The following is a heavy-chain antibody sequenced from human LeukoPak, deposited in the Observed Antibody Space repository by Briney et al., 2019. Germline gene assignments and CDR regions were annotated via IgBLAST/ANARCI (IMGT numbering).Heavy chain of an antibody. D-gene: IGHD3-10*01. CDR2: IYSGGST. Sequence: GGSLRLSCAASGFTVSSNYMSWVRQAPGKGLEWVSVIYSGGSTYYADSVKGRFTISRDNSKNTLYLQKNSLRAEDTAVYYCARGGYSGSGSYYNGGGYYGMDVWGQGTTVTVSS. CDR1: GFTVSSNY. CDR3: ARGGYSGSGSYYNGGGYYGMDV. V-gene: IGHV3-66*01. J-gene: IGHJ6*02.